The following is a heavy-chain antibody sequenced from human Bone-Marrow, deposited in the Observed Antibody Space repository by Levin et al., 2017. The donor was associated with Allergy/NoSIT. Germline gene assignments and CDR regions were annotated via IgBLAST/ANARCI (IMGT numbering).Heavy chain of an antibody. CDR3: ARGDTDTVTGLGPLFGY. CDR1: GYTFTSYY. CDR2: INPSGGST. J-gene: IGHJ4*02. D-gene: IGHD4-17*01. Sequence: ASVKVSCKASGYTFTSYYMHWVRQAPGQGLEWMGIINPSGGSTSYAQKFQGRVTMTRDTSTSTVYMELSSLRSEDTAVYYCARGDTDTVTGLGPLFGYWGQGTLVTVSS. V-gene: IGHV1-46*01.